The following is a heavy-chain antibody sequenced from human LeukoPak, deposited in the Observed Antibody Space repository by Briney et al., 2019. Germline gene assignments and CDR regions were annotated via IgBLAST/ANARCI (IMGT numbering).Heavy chain of an antibody. CDR1: GFTFSSYS. Sequence: GGSLRLSCAASGFTFSSYSMNWVRQAPGKGLEWVSSISSSSSYIYYADSVKGRFTISRDNAKNSLYLQMNSLRAEDTAVYYCARDRKVVPAAAGTYYYYGMDVWGQGTMVTVSS. V-gene: IGHV3-21*01. CDR2: ISSSSSYI. CDR3: ARDRKVVPAAAGTYYYYGMDV. D-gene: IGHD2-2*01. J-gene: IGHJ6*02.